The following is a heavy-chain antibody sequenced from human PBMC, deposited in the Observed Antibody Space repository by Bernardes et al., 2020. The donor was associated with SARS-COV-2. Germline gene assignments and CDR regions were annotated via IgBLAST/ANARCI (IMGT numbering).Heavy chain of an antibody. CDR3: AKLGSVTTPPTPDY. CDR2: ISWNSGSI. Sequence: GGSLRLSCAASGFTFDDYAMHWVRQAPGKGLEWVSGISWNSGSIGYADSVKGRFTISRDNAKNSLYLQMNSLRAEDTALYYCAKLGSVTTPPTPDYWGQGTLVTVSS. D-gene: IGHD4-17*01. J-gene: IGHJ4*02. V-gene: IGHV3-9*01. CDR1: GFTFDDYA.